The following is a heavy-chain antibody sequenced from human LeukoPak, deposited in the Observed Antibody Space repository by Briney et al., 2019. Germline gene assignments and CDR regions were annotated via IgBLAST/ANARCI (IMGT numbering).Heavy chain of an antibody. CDR2: INPNSGGT. J-gene: IGHJ6*03. V-gene: IGHV1-2*02. CDR1: GYTFTGYY. CDR3: ARHLFCSSVSCHYYMDV. Sequence: ASVKVSCKASGYTFTGYYMHWVRQAPGQGLEWMGWINPNSGGTNYAQKFQGRVTMTRDTSISTAYMELSRLRSDDTAVYYCARHLFCSSVSCHYYMDVWGKGTTVTISS. D-gene: IGHD2-2*01.